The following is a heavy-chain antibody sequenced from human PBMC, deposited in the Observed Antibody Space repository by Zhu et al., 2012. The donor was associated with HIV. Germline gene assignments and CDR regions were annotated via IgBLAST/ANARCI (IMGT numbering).Heavy chain of an antibody. CDR1: GGSFSGYY. Sequence: QVQLQQWGAGLLKPSETLSLTCAVYGGSFSGYYWSWIRQPPGKGLEWIGEINHSGSTNYNPSPKSRLTMSVDTSKNQFSLKLSSVTAADTAVYYCARVLLWFGESSEAGYYFDYWGQGNPGHRLL. CDR3: ARVLLWFGESSEAGYYFDY. CDR2: INHSGST. D-gene: IGHD3-10*01. V-gene: IGHV4-34*01. J-gene: IGHJ4*02.